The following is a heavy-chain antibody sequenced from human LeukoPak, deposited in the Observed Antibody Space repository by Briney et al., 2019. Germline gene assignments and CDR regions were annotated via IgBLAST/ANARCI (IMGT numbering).Heavy chain of an antibody. CDR2: IIPIFGTA. CDR1: GYTFTSYY. CDR3: ARDPTPYCSSTSCYTPGDAFDI. Sequence: ASVKVSCKASGYTFTSYYMHWVRQAPGQGLEWMGGIIPIFGTANYAQKFQGRVTITADESTSTAYMELSSLRSEDTAVYYCARDPTPYCSSTSCYTPGDAFDIWGQGTMVTVSS. J-gene: IGHJ3*02. D-gene: IGHD2-2*02. V-gene: IGHV1-69*13.